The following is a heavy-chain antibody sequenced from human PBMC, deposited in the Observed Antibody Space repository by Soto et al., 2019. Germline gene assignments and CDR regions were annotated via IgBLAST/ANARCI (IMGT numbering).Heavy chain of an antibody. V-gene: IGHV1-46*01. Sequence: ASVKVSCKAFGYTFTSYAIHWVRQAPGQGLEWMGVINPSDGTTSYAQKFQGRVTMTRDTSTSTVYMELSSLRSEDTAVYYCARGRGYFDYWGQGTLVTVSS. CDR2: INPSDGTT. J-gene: IGHJ4*02. CDR3: ARGRGYFDY. CDR1: GYTFTSYA.